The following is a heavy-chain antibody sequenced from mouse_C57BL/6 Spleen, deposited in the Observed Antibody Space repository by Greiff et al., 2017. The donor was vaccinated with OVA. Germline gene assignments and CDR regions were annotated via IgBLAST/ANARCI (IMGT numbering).Heavy chain of an antibody. J-gene: IGHJ4*01. CDR2: ISSGGSYT. D-gene: IGHD1-1*01. V-gene: IGHV5-6*02. CDR1: GFTFSSYG. Sequence: DVKLVESGGDLVKPGGSLKLSCAASGFTFSSYGMSWVSQTPDKRLEWVATISSGGSYTYSPDSVKGRFTISRDNAKNTLYLQMSSLQSEDTAMYYCARHPLTTVVRDAMDDWGQGTSVTVSS. CDR3: ARHPLTTVVRDAMDD.